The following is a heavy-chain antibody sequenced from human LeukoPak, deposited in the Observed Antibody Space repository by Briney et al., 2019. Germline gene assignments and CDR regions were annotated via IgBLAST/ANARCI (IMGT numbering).Heavy chain of an antibody. CDR1: GYSISSGYY. CDR2: IYHSGST. V-gene: IGHV4-38-2*02. J-gene: IGHJ5*02. CDR3: ARCRSRRVPPDP. D-gene: IGHD1-1*01. Sequence: SETLSLTCTVSGYSISSGYYWGWIRQPPGKGLEWIGSIYHSGSTYYNPSLKSRVTISVDTSKNQFSLKLSSVTAADTAVYYCARCRSRRVPPDPWGQGTLVTVSS.